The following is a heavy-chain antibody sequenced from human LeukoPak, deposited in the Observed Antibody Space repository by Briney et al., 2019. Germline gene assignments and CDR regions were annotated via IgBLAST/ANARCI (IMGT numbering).Heavy chain of an antibody. V-gene: IGHV4-39*02. D-gene: IGHD6-13*01. J-gene: IGHJ5*02. Sequence: PSETLSLTCTVSGGSISSSSYYWGWIRQPPGKGLEWIGSIYYSGSTYYNPSLKSRVTISVDTSKNQFSLKPSSVTAADTAVYYCARDSSSPNWFDPWGQGTLVTVSS. CDR3: ARDSSSPNWFDP. CDR1: GGSISSSSYY. CDR2: IYYSGST.